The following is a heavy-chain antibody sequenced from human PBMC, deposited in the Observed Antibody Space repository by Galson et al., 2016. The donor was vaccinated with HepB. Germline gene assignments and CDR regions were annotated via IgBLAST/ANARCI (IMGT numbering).Heavy chain of an antibody. CDR1: GFTFNSYA. CDR3: AKDINGYYRPFDY. Sequence: SLSLSCAASGFTFNSYAMSWVRQAPGKGLEWVSAVSGSGSHTYYADSVKGRFTISRDNSKSTLYLEMNSLSAEDTALYYCAKDINGYYRPFDYWGQGTLVTVSS. J-gene: IGHJ4*02. V-gene: IGHV3-23*01. CDR2: VSGSGSHT. D-gene: IGHD3-22*01.